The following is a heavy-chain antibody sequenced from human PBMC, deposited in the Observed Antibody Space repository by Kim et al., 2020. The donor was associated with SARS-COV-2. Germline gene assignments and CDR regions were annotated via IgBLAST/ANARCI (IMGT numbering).Heavy chain of an antibody. Sequence: SETLSLTCAVYGGSFSGYYWSWIRQPPGKGLEWIGEINHSGSTNYNPSLKSRVTISVDTSKNQFSLKLSSVTAADTAVYYCARAGGFSGSWYGGRRFDPWGQGTLVTVSS. D-gene: IGHD6-13*01. J-gene: IGHJ5*02. CDR1: GGSFSGYY. CDR3: ARAGGFSGSWYGGRRFDP. V-gene: IGHV4-34*01. CDR2: INHSGST.